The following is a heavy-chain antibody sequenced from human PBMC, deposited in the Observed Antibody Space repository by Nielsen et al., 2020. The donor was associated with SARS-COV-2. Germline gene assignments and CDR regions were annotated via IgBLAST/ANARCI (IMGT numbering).Heavy chain of an antibody. CDR1: AFTFSTYW. Sequence: GESLKISCAASAFTFSTYWMHWVRQAPGKGLVWVSRINSDGSSTSYADSVKGRFTISRDNAKNTLYLQMNSLRAEDTAVYYCARRRIPAAGTTPYGMDVWGQGTTVTVSS. D-gene: IGHD6-13*01. CDR3: ARRRIPAAGTTPYGMDV. J-gene: IGHJ6*02. V-gene: IGHV3-74*01. CDR2: INSDGSST.